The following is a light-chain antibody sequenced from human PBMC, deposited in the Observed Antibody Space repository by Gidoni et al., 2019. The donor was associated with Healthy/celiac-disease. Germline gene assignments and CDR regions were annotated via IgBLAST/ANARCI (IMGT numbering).Light chain of an antibody. Sequence: SQSVSSSYLAWYQQKPGQAPRLLIYGASSRATGIPDRFSGSGSGTDFTLTISRLEPEDFAVYYCQQYGSSPLTFGGGTKVEIK. CDR3: QQYGSSPLT. CDR2: GAS. J-gene: IGKJ4*01. CDR1: QSVSSSY. V-gene: IGKV3-20*01.